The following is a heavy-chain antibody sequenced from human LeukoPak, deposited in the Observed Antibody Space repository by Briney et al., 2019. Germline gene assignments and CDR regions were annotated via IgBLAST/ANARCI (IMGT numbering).Heavy chain of an antibody. CDR2: SYSGGST. Sequence: PGGSLRLSCAASGFTVNSNYMIWVRQAPGTGLEWVSISYSGGSTYYADSVKGRFTVSRDNSKNTLYLQLKSLRAEDTAVYYCARAVPVAVFYFDYWGQGTLVTVSS. CDR1: GFTVNSNY. D-gene: IGHD2-2*01. CDR3: ARAVPVAVFYFDY. V-gene: IGHV3-66*01. J-gene: IGHJ4*02.